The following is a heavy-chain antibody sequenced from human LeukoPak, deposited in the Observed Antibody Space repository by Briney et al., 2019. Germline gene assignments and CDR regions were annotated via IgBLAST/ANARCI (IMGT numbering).Heavy chain of an antibody. Sequence: GGSLRLSCAASGFTFSSYAMNWVRQAPGKGLQWVSGISGSGGSTYYADSVKGRFTISRDNSKNTLYLQMNSLRAEDTAVYYCAKDPQVVVVPAAPYDYWGQGTLVTVSS. V-gene: IGHV3-23*01. J-gene: IGHJ4*02. CDR1: GFTFSSYA. CDR3: AKDPQVVVVPAAPYDY. CDR2: ISGSGGST. D-gene: IGHD2-2*01.